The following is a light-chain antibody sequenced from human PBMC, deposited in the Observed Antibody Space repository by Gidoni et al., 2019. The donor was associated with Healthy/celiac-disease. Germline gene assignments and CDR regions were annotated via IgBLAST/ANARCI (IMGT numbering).Light chain of an antibody. CDR3: QQYNSYSLT. J-gene: IGKJ4*01. V-gene: IGKV1-5*03. Sequence: DIQMTQSPSTLSASVGDRVTITCRASQSISSWLAWYQQKPGKAPKLLIYKASSLESGVPSRFSGSGSGTEFTLTISSLHPDDFATYSCQQYNSYSLTFGGGTKVEIK. CDR2: KAS. CDR1: QSISSW.